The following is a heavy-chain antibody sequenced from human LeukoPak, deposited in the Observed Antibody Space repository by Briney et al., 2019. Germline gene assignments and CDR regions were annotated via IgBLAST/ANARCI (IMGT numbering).Heavy chain of an antibody. CDR1: GGSISSSSYY. D-gene: IGHD5-18*01. CDR3: ARGRTPWIQLLGGPFDY. CDR2: IYYSGST. J-gene: IGHJ4*02. Sequence: SETLSLTCTVSGGSISSSSYYWGWIRQPPGKGLEWIGSIYYSGSTYYNPSLKSRVTISVDTSKNQFSLKLSSVTAADTAVYYCARGRTPWIQLLGGPFDYWGQGTLVTVSS. V-gene: IGHV4-39*07.